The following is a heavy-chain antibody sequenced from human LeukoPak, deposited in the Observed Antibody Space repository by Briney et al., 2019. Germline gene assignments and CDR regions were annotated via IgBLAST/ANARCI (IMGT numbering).Heavy chain of an antibody. CDR3: AREVASSYAFDI. V-gene: IGHV6-1*01. CDR2: TYFRSQWSD. J-gene: IGHJ3*02. Sequence: SQTLSLTCAISGDSVSSNSAAWTWIRQSLSRGLEWLGRTYFRSQWSDDYAVSVKSRITINPDTSKNEFSLQLNAVTPDDTAVYYCAREVASSYAFDIWGRGKMVTVSS. CDR1: GDSVSSNSAA.